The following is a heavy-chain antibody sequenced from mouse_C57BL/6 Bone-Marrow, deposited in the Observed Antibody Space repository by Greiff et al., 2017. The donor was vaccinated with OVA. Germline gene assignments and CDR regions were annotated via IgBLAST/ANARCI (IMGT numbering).Heavy chain of an antibody. CDR3: ARSLIGLDY. J-gene: IGHJ2*01. Sequence: VQLQQSGPELVKPGASVKISCKASGYTFTDYYMNWVKQSHGKSLEWIGDINPNNGGTSYNQKFKGKATLTVDKSSSTAYMELRSLTSEDSAVYYCARSLIGLDYWGQGTTLTVSS. V-gene: IGHV1-26*01. CDR2: INPNNGGT. CDR1: GYTFTDYY.